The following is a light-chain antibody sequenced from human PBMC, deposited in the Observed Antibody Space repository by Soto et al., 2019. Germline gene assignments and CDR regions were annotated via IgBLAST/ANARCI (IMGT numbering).Light chain of an antibody. Sequence: EIVLTQSPGTLSLSPGERATLSCRASRSLSSSYVVWYQQKPGQAPRLLIYAASRRATGIPDRFSGSGSATEYTHTISRLEAEDFAVYYCQQQGTFGQGTRLEIK. CDR2: AAS. CDR1: RSLSSSY. J-gene: IGKJ2*01. V-gene: IGKV3-20*01. CDR3: QQQGT.